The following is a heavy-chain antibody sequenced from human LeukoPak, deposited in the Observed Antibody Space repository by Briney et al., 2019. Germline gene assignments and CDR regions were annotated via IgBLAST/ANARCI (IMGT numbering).Heavy chain of an antibody. CDR1: GFTFSSYW. J-gene: IGHJ6*03. Sequence: GGSLRLSCAASGFTFSSYWMGWVRQAPGKGLEWVANIKQDGSEKYYVDSVKGRFTISRDNAKNSLYLQMNSLRAEDTAVYYCARRGYSYGLIHYYYYYMDVWGKGTTVTVSS. V-gene: IGHV3-7*01. CDR2: IKQDGSEK. CDR3: ARRGYSYGLIHYYYYYMDV. D-gene: IGHD5-18*01.